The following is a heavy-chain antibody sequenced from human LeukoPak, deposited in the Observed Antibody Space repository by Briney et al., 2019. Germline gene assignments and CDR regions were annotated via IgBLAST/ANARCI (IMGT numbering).Heavy chain of an antibody. V-gene: IGHV1-69*04. CDR2: IIPILGIA. CDR1: GGTFSSYA. D-gene: IGHD2-2*01. J-gene: IGHJ4*02. Sequence: ASVKVSCKASGGTFSSYAISWVRQAPGQGLEWMGRIIPILGIANYAQKSQGRVTITADKSTSTAYMELSSLRSEDTTVYYCARESTSTSCSDYWGQGTLVTVSS. CDR3: ARESTSTSCSDY.